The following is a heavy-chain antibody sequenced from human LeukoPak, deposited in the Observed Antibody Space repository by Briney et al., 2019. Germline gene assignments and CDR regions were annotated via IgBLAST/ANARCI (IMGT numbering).Heavy chain of an antibody. D-gene: IGHD4-17*01. CDR2: IYSGGST. J-gene: IGHJ5*02. V-gene: IGHV3-66*01. CDR3: AKGTVTTFNWFDP. Sequence: GGSLRLSRAASEFTFSTYSMNWVRQAPGKGLEWVSVIYSGGSTYYADSVKGRFTISRDNSKNTLYLQMNSLRAEDTAVYYCAKGTVTTFNWFDPWGQGTLVTVSS. CDR1: EFTFSTYS.